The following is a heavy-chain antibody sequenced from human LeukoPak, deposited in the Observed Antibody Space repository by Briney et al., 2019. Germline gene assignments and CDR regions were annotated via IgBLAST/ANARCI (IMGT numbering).Heavy chain of an antibody. CDR3: ARAPPKVDYFDY. CDR2: TYYRSKWYN. Sequence: SQTLPLTCAISGDSVSSNSAAWNWIRQSPSRGLEWLGRTYYRSKWYNDYAVSVKSRITINQDTSKNQFSLQLNSVTPEDTAVYYCARAPPKVDYFDYWGQGTLVTVSS. J-gene: IGHJ4*02. V-gene: IGHV6-1*01. D-gene: IGHD2-15*01. CDR1: GDSVSSNSAA.